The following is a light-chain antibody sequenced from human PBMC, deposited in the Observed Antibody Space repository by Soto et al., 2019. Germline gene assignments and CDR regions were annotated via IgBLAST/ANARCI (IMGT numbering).Light chain of an antibody. CDR3: LQDYTYPWT. V-gene: IGKV1-6*01. J-gene: IGKJ1*01. Sequence: IQMTQPPSSLSASVGDRVTITCRASQGIRSDLGWFQQKPGKAPRLLISAASILQSGVPSRFSGSGSGTDFTLTISSLQPEDVASYYCLQDYTYPWTFGQGTKVDIK. CDR2: AAS. CDR1: QGIRSD.